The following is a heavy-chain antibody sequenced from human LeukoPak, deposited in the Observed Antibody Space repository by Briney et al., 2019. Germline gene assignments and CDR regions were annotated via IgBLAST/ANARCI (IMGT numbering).Heavy chain of an antibody. Sequence: SGGSLRLSCAASGFTFSSYAMSWVRQAPGKGLEWVSSISSSSSYIYYADSVKGRFTISRDNAKNSLYLQMNSLRAEDTAVYYCARDPRDYDYVWGSYRYNYWGQGTLVTVSS. CDR3: ARDPRDYDYVWGSYRYNY. CDR2: ISSSSSYI. J-gene: IGHJ4*02. D-gene: IGHD3-16*02. CDR1: GFTFSSYA. V-gene: IGHV3-21*01.